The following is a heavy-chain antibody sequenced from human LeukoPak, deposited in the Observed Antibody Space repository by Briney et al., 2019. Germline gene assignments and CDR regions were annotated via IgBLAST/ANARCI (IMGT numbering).Heavy chain of an antibody. CDR3: ARYYSGNFDY. CDR1: GGSISNYY. V-gene: IGHV4-59*08. D-gene: IGHD2-21*01. J-gene: IGHJ4*02. CDR2: IYFSGST. Sequence: ETLSLTCTVSGGSISNYYWSWIRQPPGKGLEWIGYIYFSGSTNYNPSLKSRVTISVDTSKNQFSLKLSSVTAADTAVYYCARYYSGNFDYWGQGTLVTVSS.